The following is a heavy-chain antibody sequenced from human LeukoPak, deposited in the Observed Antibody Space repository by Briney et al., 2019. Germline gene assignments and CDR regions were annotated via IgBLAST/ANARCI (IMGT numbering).Heavy chain of an antibody. CDR3: ARGGTSSSSWPKPSRESGAYHYYYMDV. CDR2: IYCSGST. J-gene: IGHJ6*03. V-gene: IGHV4-59*01. CDR1: GGSISSYY. Sequence: SETLSLTCTVSGGSISSYYWSWIRQPPGKGLEWIGYIYCSGSTNYNPSLKSRVTISVDTSKNQFSLKLSSATAADTAVYYCARGGTSSSSWPKPSRESGAYHYYYMDVWGKGTTVTVSS. D-gene: IGHD6-13*01.